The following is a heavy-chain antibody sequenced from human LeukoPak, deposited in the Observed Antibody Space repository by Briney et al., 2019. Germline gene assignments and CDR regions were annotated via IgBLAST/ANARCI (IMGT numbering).Heavy chain of an antibody. Sequence: RASVKVSCKASGGTFSSYAISWVRQARGQGLEWMGRIIPIFGTANYAQKFQGRVTITADKSTSTAYMELSSLRSEDTAVYYCARASIVVVVAAKVAAFDIWGQGTMVTVSS. CDR1: GGTFSSYA. V-gene: IGHV1-69*06. J-gene: IGHJ3*02. CDR2: IIPIFGTA. CDR3: ARASIVVVVAAKVAAFDI. D-gene: IGHD2-15*01.